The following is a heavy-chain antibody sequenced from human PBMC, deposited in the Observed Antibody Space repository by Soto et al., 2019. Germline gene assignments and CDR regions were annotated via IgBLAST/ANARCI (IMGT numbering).Heavy chain of an antibody. J-gene: IGHJ4*02. CDR1: GFTFSSYG. CDR2: ISYDGSNK. Sequence: GGSLILSCAASGFTFSSYGMHWVRQAPGKGLEWVAVISYDGSNKYYADSVKGRFTISRDNSKNTLYLQMNSLRAEDTAVYYCAKDRGRDYDFWSGYYPSGPPDYWGQGTLVTVSS. V-gene: IGHV3-30*18. D-gene: IGHD3-3*01. CDR3: AKDRGRDYDFWSGYYPSGPPDY.